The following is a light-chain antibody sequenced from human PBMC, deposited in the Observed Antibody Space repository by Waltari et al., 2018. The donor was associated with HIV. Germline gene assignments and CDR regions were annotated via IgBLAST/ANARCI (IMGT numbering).Light chain of an antibody. V-gene: IGKV4-1*01. CDR1: QSVLYSSNNKNY. CDR3: QQHYTTPLT. CDR2: WAS. J-gene: IGKJ4*01. Sequence: DIVMTQSPDSLAVSLGERATINCKSSQSVLYSSNNKNYLAWYQQKPGQPPKLLIYWASARKSGVPDRFSASGSGTDFTLTISSLQAEDVAVYYCQQHYTTPLTFGGGTKVEI.